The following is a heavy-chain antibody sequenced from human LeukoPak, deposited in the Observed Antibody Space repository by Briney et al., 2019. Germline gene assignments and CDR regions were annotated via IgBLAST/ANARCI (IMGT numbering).Heavy chain of an antibody. J-gene: IGHJ4*02. CDR1: GGSISGYY. Sequence: PSETLSLTCTVSGGSISGYYWSWIRQPPGKALQWIGYIHYGGNTDYNPSLKSRITISLDMSKNQFSLQLNSVTAADTAVYYCTRHDCTGGRCYADFDYWGQGTLVTVSS. CDR3: TRHDCTGGRCYADFDY. D-gene: IGHD2-15*01. V-gene: IGHV4-59*08. CDR2: IHYGGNT.